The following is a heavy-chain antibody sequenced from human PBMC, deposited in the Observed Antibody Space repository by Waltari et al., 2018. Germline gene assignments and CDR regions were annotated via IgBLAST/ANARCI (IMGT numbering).Heavy chain of an antibody. CDR2: ITGSGGNK. CDR1: GFTFSNYV. Sequence: EVQLLESGGGLVQPGESLTLSCAASGFTFSNYVMGWVRQAPGQGLDWDASITGSGGNKYYADSVKGRFAISRDNSKSILYLRMSSLRADDTAVYYCASGTADFSGDFEGYWGQGSLVTVSS. V-gene: IGHV3-23*01. D-gene: IGHD2-21*02. CDR3: ASGTADFSGDFEGY. J-gene: IGHJ4*02.